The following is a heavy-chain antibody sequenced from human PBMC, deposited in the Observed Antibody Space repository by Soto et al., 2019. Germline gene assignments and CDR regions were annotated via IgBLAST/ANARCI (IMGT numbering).Heavy chain of an antibody. CDR2: IWYGGSNK. CDR3: ARDLLGEVAWGTFDI. V-gene: IGHV3-33*01. CDR1: GFTFSSYG. D-gene: IGHD3-10*01. Sequence: GGSLRLSCAASGFTFSSYGMHWVRQAPGKGLEWVALIWYGGSNKYYADSVKGRFTISRDNSKNTLYLQMNSLRAEDTAVYYCARDLLGEVAWGTFDIWGQGTMVTVSS. J-gene: IGHJ3*02.